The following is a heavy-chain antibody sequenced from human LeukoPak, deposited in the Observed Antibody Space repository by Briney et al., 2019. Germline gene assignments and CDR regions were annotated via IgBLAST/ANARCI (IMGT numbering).Heavy chain of an antibody. CDR3: ARRGAVRQQLPGRLFDY. CDR1: GYTFTGYY. D-gene: IGHD6-13*01. J-gene: IGHJ4*02. V-gene: IGHV1-2*02. Sequence: ASVKVSCKASGYTFTGYYMHSVRHAPGQGVEWMGWINPNSGGTNYAQRFQGRVTMTRDTSISTEYMELSRLRSDDTAVYYCARRGAVRQQLPGRLFDYWGQGTLVTVSS. CDR2: INPNSGGT.